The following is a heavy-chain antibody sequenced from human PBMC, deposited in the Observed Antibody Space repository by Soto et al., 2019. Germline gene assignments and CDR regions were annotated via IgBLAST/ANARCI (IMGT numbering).Heavy chain of an antibody. V-gene: IGHV3-66*01. CDR2: IYSGGST. Sequence: GGSLRLSCAASGFTFSSNYVSWVRQAPGKGLEWVSVIYSGGSTYYADSVKGRFTISRDNSKNTLYLQMNSLRAEDTAVYYCARDRIPTGMDVWGQGTTVTVSS. J-gene: IGHJ6*02. CDR1: GFTFSSNY. CDR3: ARDRIPTGMDV.